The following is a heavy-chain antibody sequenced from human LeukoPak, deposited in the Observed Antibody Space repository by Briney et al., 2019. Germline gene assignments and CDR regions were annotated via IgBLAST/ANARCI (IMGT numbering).Heavy chain of an antibody. V-gene: IGHV3-23*01. CDR2: ISGSGATT. D-gene: IGHD3-10*01. CDR1: GFTFSNYA. Sequence: GGSLRLSCAASGFTFSNYAMSWVRQAPGKGPEWVSAISGSGATTYYADSVKGRFTISRDNSKNTLYLQMNSLRAEDTAVYYCAKDERHYYGSGYYFDYWGQGTLVTVSS. J-gene: IGHJ4*02. CDR3: AKDERHYYGSGYYFDY.